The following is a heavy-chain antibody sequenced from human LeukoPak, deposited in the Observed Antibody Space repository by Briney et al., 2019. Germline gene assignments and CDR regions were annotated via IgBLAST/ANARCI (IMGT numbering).Heavy chain of an antibody. CDR1: GGSFSGNY. CDR3: TRGTAMANYYYYGMDV. CDR2: IYHSGST. Sequence: SETLSLTCAVYGGSFSGNYWSWIRQPPGKGLEWIGEIYHSGSTKYNPSLKSRVTISADTSKNQFSLKLSSVTAADTAVYYCTRGTAMANYYYYGMDVWGQGTTVTVSS. V-gene: IGHV4-34*01. J-gene: IGHJ6*02. D-gene: IGHD5-18*01.